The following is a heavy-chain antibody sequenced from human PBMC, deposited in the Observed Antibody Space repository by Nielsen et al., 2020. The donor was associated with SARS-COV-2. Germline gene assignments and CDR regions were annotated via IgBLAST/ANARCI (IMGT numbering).Heavy chain of an antibody. CDR2: IVVGSGNT. CDR1: GFTFTSSS. V-gene: IGHV1-58*02. CDR3: AAMTEGLGAFDI. D-gene: IGHD2-21*02. J-gene: IGHJ3*02. Sequence: SVKVSCKASGFTFTSSSMQWVRQARGQRLEWIGWIVVGSGNTNYAQKFQERVTITRDMSTSTAYMELSSLRSEDTAVYYCAAMTEGLGAFDIWGQGTMVAVSS.